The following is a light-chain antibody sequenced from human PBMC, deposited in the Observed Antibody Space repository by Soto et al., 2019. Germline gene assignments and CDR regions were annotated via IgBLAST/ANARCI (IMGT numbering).Light chain of an antibody. V-gene: IGKV3-20*01. CDR1: QTISSRS. Sequence: EIELTQSPGTLSLSPGERATLSCRASQTISSRSLAWYQHKPGHAPRLLICDTSSRATGIPDRFSGSGSGTDFTLTISSVEPEDFAVYYCQQYDESPRTFGQGTKVDI. J-gene: IGKJ1*01. CDR2: DTS. CDR3: QQYDESPRT.